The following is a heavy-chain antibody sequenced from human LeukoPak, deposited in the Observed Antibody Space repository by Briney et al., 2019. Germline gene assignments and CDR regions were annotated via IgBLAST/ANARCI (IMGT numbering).Heavy chain of an antibody. CDR1: GFTFSSYG. D-gene: IGHD3/OR15-3a*01. CDR3: AKHLGLYYYYMDV. CDR2: ISGSGGST. J-gene: IGHJ6*03. Sequence: GGSLRLSCAASGFTFSSYGMSWVRQAPGKGLEWVSAISGSGGSTYYADSVKGRFTISRDNSKNTLYLQMNSLRAKDTAVYYCAKHLGLYYYYMDVWGKGTTVTISS. V-gene: IGHV3-23*01.